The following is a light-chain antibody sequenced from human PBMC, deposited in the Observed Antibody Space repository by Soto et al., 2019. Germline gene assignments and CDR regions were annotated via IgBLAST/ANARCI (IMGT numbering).Light chain of an antibody. V-gene: IGKV3-20*01. CDR1: QSVSSSY. CDR3: QQYDISWT. Sequence: EIVLTQSPGTLSLSPGERATLSCRASQSVSSSYLAWYQQKPGQAPRLLIYGASSRATGIPDRFSGSGSGTHVTLTISRLEPEDFAVYYCQQYDISWTFGQGTKVGIK. J-gene: IGKJ1*01. CDR2: GAS.